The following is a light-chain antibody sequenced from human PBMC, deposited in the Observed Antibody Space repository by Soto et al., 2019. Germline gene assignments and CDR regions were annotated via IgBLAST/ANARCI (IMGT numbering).Light chain of an antibody. CDR3: QQRNVWPPVT. V-gene: IGKV3-11*01. Sequence: DIVLAQTPGSLSVSPGEGVTLSCRGNQGIGYTLAWYQHKPGQTPRLLIYGAFNRATGIPARFSGSGSGTDFTLTISSLEPEDSAVYYCQQRNVWPPVTFGQGTRLEIK. J-gene: IGKJ5*01. CDR1: QGIGYT. CDR2: GAF.